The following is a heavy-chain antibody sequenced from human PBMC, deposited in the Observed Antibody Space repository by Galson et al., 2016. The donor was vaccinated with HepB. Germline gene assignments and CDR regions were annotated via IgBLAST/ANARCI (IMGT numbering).Heavy chain of an antibody. D-gene: IGHD5-24*01. CDR1: GFTFSAYA. Sequence: SLRLSCAASGFTFSAYALHWVRPAPGRGLEYVSARSGDGGSTYYAAAVRGRFSISRDNSKNTLYLQMSSLSDEDTAVYYGVKDFFRRDGYSGQHWGQGTLVTVSS. J-gene: IGHJ1*01. CDR2: RSGDGGST. CDR3: VKDFFRRDGYSGQH. V-gene: IGHV3-64D*06.